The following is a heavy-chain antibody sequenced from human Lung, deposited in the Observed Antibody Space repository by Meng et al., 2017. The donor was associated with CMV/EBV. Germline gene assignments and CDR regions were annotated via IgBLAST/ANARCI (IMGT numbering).Heavy chain of an antibody. J-gene: IGHJ4*02. Sequence: GGSLRLXCAASGFTFSTYPMSWFRQAPGQGLEWVSHISGSGLTTYYADSVKGRLTISRENSKNMVDLQMNSLRVEDTGLYDCARESAARGNWNYGFDYWGQGXLVTVSS. CDR2: ISGSGLTT. V-gene: IGHV3-23*01. D-gene: IGHD1-7*01. CDR1: GFTFSTYP. CDR3: ARESAARGNWNYGFDY.